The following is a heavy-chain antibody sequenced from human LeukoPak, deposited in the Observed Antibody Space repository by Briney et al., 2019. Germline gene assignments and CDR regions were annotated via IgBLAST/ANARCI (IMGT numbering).Heavy chain of an antibody. CDR3: ARMGRYYYDSSGYYYEYFQH. V-gene: IGHV4-4*07. D-gene: IGHD3-22*01. J-gene: IGHJ1*01. CDR1: GGSISSYY. CDR2: IYTSGST. Sequence: SETLSLTCTVSGGSISSYYWSWIRQPAGKGLEWIGRIYTSGSTNYNPSLKSRVTMSVDTSKNQFSLKLSSVTAADTAVYYCARMGRYYYDSSGYYYEYFQHWGQGTLVTVSS.